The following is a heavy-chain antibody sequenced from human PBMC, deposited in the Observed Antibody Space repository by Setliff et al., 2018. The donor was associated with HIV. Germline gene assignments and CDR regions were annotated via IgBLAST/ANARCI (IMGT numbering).Heavy chain of an antibody. CDR1: GYTFTDYY. D-gene: IGHD2-2*01. CDR2: INPNSGGT. CDR3: ARDLSRRSWFDP. J-gene: IGHJ5*02. V-gene: IGHV1-2*06. Sequence: ASVKVSCKASGYTFTDYYIHWVRQAPGQGLEWMGRINPNSGGTNYAQKFQGRVTMTRDRSISTAYMELSRLRSDDTAVYYCARDLSRRSWFDPWGQGTLVTVSS.